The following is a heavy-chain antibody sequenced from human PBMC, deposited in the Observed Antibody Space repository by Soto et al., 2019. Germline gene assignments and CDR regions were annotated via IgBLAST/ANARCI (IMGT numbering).Heavy chain of an antibody. Sequence: GGSLRLSCAASGFNVGDYEMNWVRLAPGKGLEWISMITSGGTVFYYADSVRGRFAISRDDTENSLHLQMNSLRVEDTAMYYCARGRYALGVWGQGTTVTVSS. V-gene: IGHV3-48*03. J-gene: IGHJ6*02. D-gene: IGHD3-9*01. CDR2: ITSGGTVF. CDR1: GFNVGDYE. CDR3: ARGRYALGV.